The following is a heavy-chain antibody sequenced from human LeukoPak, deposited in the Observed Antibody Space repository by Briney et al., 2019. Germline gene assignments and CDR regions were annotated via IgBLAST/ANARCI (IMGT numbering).Heavy chain of an antibody. D-gene: IGHD6-13*01. CDR2: LSHDGIHE. J-gene: IGHJ4*02. CDR3: TRIPSSTSSWYYFEY. Sequence: GGSLRLSYTAFGFTFSRYVIHWVRQALGKGLEWVTVLSHDGIHEFYADSVKGRFTISRDNSKNTLYLQMNSLRAEDTAVYYCTRIPSSTSSWYYFEYWGQGTLVTVSS. CDR1: GFTFSRYV. V-gene: IGHV3-30*03.